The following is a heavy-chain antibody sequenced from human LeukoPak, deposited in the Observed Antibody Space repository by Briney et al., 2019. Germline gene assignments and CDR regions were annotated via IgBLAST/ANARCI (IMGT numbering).Heavy chain of an antibody. CDR1: GFTFSSYS. Sequence: PGGSLRLSCADSGFTFSSYSMNWVRQAPGKGLEWVSYISGSSTTKYYADSVKGRFTISRDNAKNSLYLQMNSLRAEDTAVYYCATLATSRGRDYWGQGTLVTVSS. CDR3: ATLATSRGRDY. CDR2: ISGSSTTK. D-gene: IGHD5-24*01. V-gene: IGHV3-48*04. J-gene: IGHJ4*02.